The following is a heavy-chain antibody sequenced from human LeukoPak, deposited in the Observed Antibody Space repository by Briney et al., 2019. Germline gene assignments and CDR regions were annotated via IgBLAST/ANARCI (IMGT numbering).Heavy chain of an antibody. CDR3: ARAAHGDYPYFDY. V-gene: IGHV3-21*01. J-gene: IGHJ4*02. Sequence: GRSLRLSCAASGFTFSSYSMNWVRQAPGKGLEWVSSISSSSSYIYYADSVKGRFTISRDNAKNSLYLQMNSLRAEDTAVYYCARAAHGDYPYFDYWGQGTLVTVSS. CDR2: ISSSSSYI. D-gene: IGHD4-17*01. CDR1: GFTFSSYS.